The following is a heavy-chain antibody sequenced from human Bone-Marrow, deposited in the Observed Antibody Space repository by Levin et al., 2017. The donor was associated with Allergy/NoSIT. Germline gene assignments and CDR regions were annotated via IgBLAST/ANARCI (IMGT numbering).Heavy chain of an antibody. D-gene: IGHD5-24*01. J-gene: IGHJ4*02. CDR3: AKGWLQFDFFDF. CDR2: ISGSGGTA. CDR1: GFDFNNYA. V-gene: IGHV3-23*01. Sequence: GGSLRLSCAASGFDFNNYALSWVRQAPGKGLEWVATISGSGGTAFYPDSMRGHFSISRDNSKNTLFLQSDSLRVEDTAVYYCAKGWLQFDFFDFWGQGALVTVSS.